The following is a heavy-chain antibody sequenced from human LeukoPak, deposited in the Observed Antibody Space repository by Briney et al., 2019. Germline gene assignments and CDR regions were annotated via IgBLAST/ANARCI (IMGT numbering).Heavy chain of an antibody. D-gene: IGHD5-12*01. CDR3: AKLGDSGCTYYCYYYYMDV. CDR1: GGSFSGYY. CDR2: INHSGST. Sequence: SETLSLTCAVYGGSFSGYYWSWIRQPPGKGLEWIGEINHSGSTNYNPSLKSRVTISVDTSKNQFSLKLSSVTAADTAVYYCAKLGDSGCTYYCYYYYMDVWGKGTTVTVSS. J-gene: IGHJ6*03. V-gene: IGHV4-34*01.